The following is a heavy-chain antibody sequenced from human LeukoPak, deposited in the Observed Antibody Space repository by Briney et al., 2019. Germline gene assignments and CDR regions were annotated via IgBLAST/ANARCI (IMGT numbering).Heavy chain of an antibody. Sequence: ASETLSLTCAVYGGSFSGYYWSWIRQPPGKGLEWIGEINHSGSTNYNPSLKSRVTMSVDTSKNQFSLNLNSMTAADTAIYYCTRDLRRALDYWGQGTLVTVSS. CDR1: GGSFSGYY. J-gene: IGHJ4*02. CDR3: TRDLRRALDY. V-gene: IGHV4-34*01. CDR2: INHSGST.